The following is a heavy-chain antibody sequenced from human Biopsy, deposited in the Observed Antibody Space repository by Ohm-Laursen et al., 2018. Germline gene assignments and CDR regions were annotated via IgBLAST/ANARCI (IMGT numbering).Heavy chain of an antibody. Sequence: SLRLSCTASGFTFDNYALHWVRQVPGKGLEWVSGIKWNSDQIAYADSVKGRFTISRDNAKKSLSLQMNTLRPEDTAFYYCVKDVGSEIMMFEVWGQGTLVTVSS. D-gene: IGHD3/OR15-3a*01. CDR3: VKDVGSEIMMFEV. CDR1: GFTFDNYA. J-gene: IGHJ4*02. V-gene: IGHV3-9*01. CDR2: IKWNSDQI.